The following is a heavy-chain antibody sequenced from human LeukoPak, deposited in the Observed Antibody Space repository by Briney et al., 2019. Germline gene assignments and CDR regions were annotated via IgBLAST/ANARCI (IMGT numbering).Heavy chain of an antibody. Sequence: SETLSLTCAVYGGSFSGYYWSWIRQPPGKGLEWIGEINHSGSTNYNPSLKSRVTISVDTSKNQFSLKLSSVTAADTAVYYCARGLRWLRLGYWGQGTPVTVSS. V-gene: IGHV4-34*01. CDR1: GGSFSGYY. CDR3: ARGLRWLRLGY. D-gene: IGHD5-12*01. CDR2: INHSGST. J-gene: IGHJ4*02.